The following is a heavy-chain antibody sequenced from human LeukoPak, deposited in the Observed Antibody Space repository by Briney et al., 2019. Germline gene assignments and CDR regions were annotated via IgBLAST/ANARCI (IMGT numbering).Heavy chain of an antibody. J-gene: IGHJ4*02. Sequence: GASVKVSCKASGYTFTSYGISWVRQAPGQGLEWMGWITTYNGKTKYAQKFQGRVIMTTDTATSTAYMELRSLRSDDTAVYYCARGIKSGWLQRIDYWGQGTLVTVSS. D-gene: IGHD5-24*01. CDR1: GYTFTSYG. CDR3: ARGIKSGWLQRIDY. V-gene: IGHV1-18*01. CDR2: ITTYNGKT.